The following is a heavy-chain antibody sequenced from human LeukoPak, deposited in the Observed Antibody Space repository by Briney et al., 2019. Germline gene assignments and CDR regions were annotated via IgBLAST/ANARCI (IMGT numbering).Heavy chain of an antibody. V-gene: IGHV3-30*04. CDR2: ISYDGSNK. CDR3: ASTTSGYDLENAFDI. D-gene: IGHD5-12*01. CDR1: GFTFSSYA. Sequence: GRSLRLSCAASGFTFSSYAMHWVRQAPGKGLEWVAVISYDGSNKYYADSVKGRFTISRDNSKNTLYLQMNSLRAEDTAVYYCASTTSGYDLENAFDIWGQGTMVTVSS. J-gene: IGHJ3*02.